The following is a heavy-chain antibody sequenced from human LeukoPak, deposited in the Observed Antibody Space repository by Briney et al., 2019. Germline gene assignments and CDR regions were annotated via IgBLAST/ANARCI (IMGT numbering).Heavy chain of an antibody. CDR1: GFTFSSYA. Sequence: GGSLRLSCAVSGFTFSSYAMSWVRQAPGKGLEWVSAISGSGGSTYYADSVKGRFTISRDNSKNTLYLQMNSLRAEDTAVYYCAKAGGRFLERLRTPSDYWGQGALVTVSS. V-gene: IGHV3-23*01. D-gene: IGHD3-3*01. CDR3: AKAGGRFLERLRTPSDY. J-gene: IGHJ4*02. CDR2: ISGSGGST.